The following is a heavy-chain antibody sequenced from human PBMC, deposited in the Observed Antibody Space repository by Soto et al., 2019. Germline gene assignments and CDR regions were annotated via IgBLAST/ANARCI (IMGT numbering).Heavy chain of an antibody. V-gene: IGHV1-8*01. D-gene: IGHD6-6*01. CDR3: ARGAFTAARHPPGDYYYGMDV. Sequence: ASVKVSCKASGYTFTSYDINWVRQATGQGLEWMGWMNPNSGNTGYAQKFQGRVTMTRNTSISTAYMELSSLRSEDTAVYYCARGAFTAARHPPGDYYYGMDVWGQGTTVTVSS. CDR2: MNPNSGNT. J-gene: IGHJ6*02. CDR1: GYTFTSYD.